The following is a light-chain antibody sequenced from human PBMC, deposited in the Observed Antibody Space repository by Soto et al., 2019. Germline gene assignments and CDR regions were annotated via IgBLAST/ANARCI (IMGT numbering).Light chain of an antibody. CDR2: DNY. CDR1: SSNIGRNY. V-gene: IGLV1-51*01. Sequence: QSVLTQPPSVSAAPGQEVSISCSGSSSNIGRNYVCWYQQLPGTAPKLLIYDNYKRPSDIPDRFSGSQSGTSATLAITGLQTGDEADYYCATWDSSLSVGVFGGGTKLTVL. CDR3: ATWDSSLSVGV. J-gene: IGLJ2*01.